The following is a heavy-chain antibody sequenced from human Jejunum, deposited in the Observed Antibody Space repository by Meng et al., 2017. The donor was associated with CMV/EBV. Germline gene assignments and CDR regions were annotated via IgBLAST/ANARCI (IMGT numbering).Heavy chain of an antibody. Sequence: VQCVGSGGGLVQPGESLRLSCAASGFSVSSNYMSWVRQAPGKGLEWVTLIYSGGTTFYADSVKGRFTISRDNSKNVLYLQMNSVRAEDTALYHCVRNLGYTYGLVSWGQGTLVTVSS. CDR1: GFSVSSNY. V-gene: IGHV3-66*01. CDR3: VRNLGYTYGLVS. CDR2: IYSGGTT. J-gene: IGHJ5*02. D-gene: IGHD5-18*01.